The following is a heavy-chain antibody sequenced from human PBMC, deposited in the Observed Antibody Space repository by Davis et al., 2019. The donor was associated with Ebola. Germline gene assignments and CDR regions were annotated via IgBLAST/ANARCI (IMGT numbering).Heavy chain of an antibody. D-gene: IGHD2-15*01. CDR1: GFTFSSYS. CDR2: ISSSSSYI. Sequence: GESLKISCAASGFTFSSYSMNWVRQAPGKGLEWVSSISSSSSYIYYADSVKGRFTISRDNAKNSLYLQMNSLRAEDTAVYYCARASSGGSCCYWGQGTLVTVSS. J-gene: IGHJ4*02. CDR3: ARASSGGSCCY. V-gene: IGHV3-21*01.